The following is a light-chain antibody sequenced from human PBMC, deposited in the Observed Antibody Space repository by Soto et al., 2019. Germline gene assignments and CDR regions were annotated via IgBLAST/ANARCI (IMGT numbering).Light chain of an antibody. V-gene: IGLV2-8*01. CDR2: EVN. J-gene: IGLJ1*01. CDR3: ISYTSDDVRYV. CDR1: SSDVGGYNL. Sequence: QSALTQPPSASGSPGQSVTISCTGTSSDVGGYNLVSWYQQHPGKAPKLMIYEVNKRPSGVPDRFSGSKSGNTASLTVSGLQSEDEADYYCISYTSDDVRYVFGTGTKLTVL.